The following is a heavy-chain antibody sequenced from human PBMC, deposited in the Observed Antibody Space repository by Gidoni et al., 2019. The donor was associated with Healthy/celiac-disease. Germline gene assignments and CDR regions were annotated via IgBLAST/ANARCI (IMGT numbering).Heavy chain of an antibody. CDR3: ARVPGGVGVVNHFDY. V-gene: IGHV3-33*01. CDR2: IWYDGSNK. CDR1: GFTFSSEG. Sequence: QVHLVKSGGGVVHTGMSLRLSCAASGFTFSSEGMHWVRQAPGKGLEWVAVIWYDGSNKYYADAVKGRFTISRDNSKNTLYLQMNSLRAEDTAVYYCARVPGGVGVVNHFDYWGQGTLVTVSS. J-gene: IGHJ4*02. D-gene: IGHD3-3*01.